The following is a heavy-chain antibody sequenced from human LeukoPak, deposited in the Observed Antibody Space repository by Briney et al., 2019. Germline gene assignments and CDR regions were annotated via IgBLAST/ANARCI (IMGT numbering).Heavy chain of an antibody. V-gene: IGHV3-20*04. CDR1: GFTFDDYG. CDR3: ARVDCSGGRCYSVNDAFDI. Sequence: GGSLRLSCAASGFTFDDYGMSWVRQAPGKGLEWVSGINWNGGRTGYADSVKGRFTLSRDNAKNPLYLRMSSLRAEDTALYYCARVDCSGGRCYSVNDAFDIWGQGTMVTVSS. CDR2: INWNGGRT. D-gene: IGHD2-15*01. J-gene: IGHJ3*02.